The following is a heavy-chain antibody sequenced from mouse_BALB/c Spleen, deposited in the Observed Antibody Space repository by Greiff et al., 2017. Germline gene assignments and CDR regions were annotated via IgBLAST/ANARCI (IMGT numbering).Heavy chain of an antibody. D-gene: IGHD1-1*01. CDR3: ARCYYGSSYWAWFAY. Sequence: EVKLMESGPSLVKPSQTLSLTCSVTGDSITSGYWNWIRKFPGNKLEYMGYISYSGSTYYNPSLKSRISITRDTSKNQYYLQLNSVTTEDTATYYCARCYYGSSYWAWFAYWGQGTLVTVSA. J-gene: IGHJ3*01. CDR1: GDSITSGY. V-gene: IGHV3-8*02. CDR2: ISYSGST.